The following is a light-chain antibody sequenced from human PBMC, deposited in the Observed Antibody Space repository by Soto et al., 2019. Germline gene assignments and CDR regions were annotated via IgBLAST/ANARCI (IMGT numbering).Light chain of an antibody. CDR1: QNIKTY. V-gene: IGKV1-33*01. CDR3: QQYDNLLPIT. Sequence: DIQMTQSPSSLSASVGDSVTTTCRASQNIKTYLNWYQQKPGKAPNLLIYAASSLHSGVPSRFSGSGSGTDFTFTISSLQPEDIATYYCQQYDNLLPITFGQGTRLEIK. J-gene: IGKJ5*01. CDR2: AAS.